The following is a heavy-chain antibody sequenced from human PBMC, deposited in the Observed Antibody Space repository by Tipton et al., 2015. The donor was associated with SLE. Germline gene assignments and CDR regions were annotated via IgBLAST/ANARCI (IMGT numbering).Heavy chain of an antibody. CDR2: INSDGSST. CDR3: AGAVHFWRGAFDI. J-gene: IGHJ3*02. Sequence: SLRLSCAASGFTFSSYWMHWVRQAPGKGLVWVSRINSDGSSTSYADSVKGRFTISRDNAKNTLYLQMNSLRAEDTAVYYCAGAVHFWRGAFDIWGQGTMVTVSS. CDR1: GFTFSSYW. V-gene: IGHV3-74*01. D-gene: IGHD3-3*02.